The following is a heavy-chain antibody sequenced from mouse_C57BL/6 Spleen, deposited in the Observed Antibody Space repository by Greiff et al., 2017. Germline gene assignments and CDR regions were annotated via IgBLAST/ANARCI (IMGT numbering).Heavy chain of an antibody. CDR2: ISSGGSYT. CDR1: GFTFSSYG. J-gene: IGHJ3*01. CDR3: ARPDDDDRGFAY. Sequence: DVMLVESGGDLVKPGGSLKLSCAASGFTFSSYGMSWVRQTPDKRLEWVATISSGGSYTYYPDSVKGRFTISRDNAKNTLYLQMSSLKSEDTAMYYCARPDDDDRGFAYWGQGTLVTVSA. D-gene: IGHD2-4*01. V-gene: IGHV5-6*02.